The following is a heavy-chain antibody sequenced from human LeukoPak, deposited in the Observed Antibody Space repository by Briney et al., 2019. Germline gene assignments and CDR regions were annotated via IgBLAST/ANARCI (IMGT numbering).Heavy chain of an antibody. Sequence: GGSLRLSCTVSGFTVSSNSMSWVRQAPGKGLEWVSFIYSDNTHYSDSVKGRFTISRDNSKNTLYLQMNSLRAEDTAVYYCAKGGLMGQWLGYYYYYMDVWGKGTTVTVSS. J-gene: IGHJ6*03. CDR3: AKGGLMGQWLGYYYYYMDV. V-gene: IGHV3-53*01. CDR2: IYSDNT. CDR1: GFTVSSNS. D-gene: IGHD6-19*01.